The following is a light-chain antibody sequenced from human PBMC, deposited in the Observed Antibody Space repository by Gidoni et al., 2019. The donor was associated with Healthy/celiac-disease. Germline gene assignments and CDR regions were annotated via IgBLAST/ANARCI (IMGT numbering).Light chain of an antibody. CDR1: HSVSSSY. CDR3: QQYGSSSYT. J-gene: IGKJ2*01. CDR2: GAS. Sequence: EIVLTQSPGTLSLSPGERATLSCRASHSVSSSYLAWYQQKPGQAPRLLIYGASSRATGIPDRFSGSGSGTDFTLTISRLEPEDFAVYYCQQYGSSSYTFXQXTKLEIK. V-gene: IGKV3-20*01.